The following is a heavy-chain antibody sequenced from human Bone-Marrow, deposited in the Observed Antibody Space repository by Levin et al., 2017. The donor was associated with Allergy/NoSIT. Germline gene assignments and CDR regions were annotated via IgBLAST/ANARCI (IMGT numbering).Heavy chain of an antibody. D-gene: IGHD3/OR15-3a*01. V-gene: IGHV5-51*01. J-gene: IGHJ6*02. CDR2: IDPSDSDT. CDR1: GNSLSTHW. Sequence: KVSCQASGNSLSTHWVAWVRQVPGKGLEWMGIIDPSDSDTRYSPSFQGQVTISVDKSINTAYLQWSSLTASDTGIYYCARRDLDKIFGMDVWGQGTTVIVSS. CDR3: ARRDLDKIFGMDV.